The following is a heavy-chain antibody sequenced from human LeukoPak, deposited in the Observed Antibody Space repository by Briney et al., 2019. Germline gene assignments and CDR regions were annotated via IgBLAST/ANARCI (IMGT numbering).Heavy chain of an antibody. CDR3: ARGRYSGYDLSFDY. Sequence: PGGSLRLSCAASGFTVSSNYMSWVRQAPGKGLERVSIIYSGGFTYYAGSVKGRFTISRDTSKNTLYLQMNSLRAEDTAVYYCARGRYSGYDLSFDYWGQGTLVTVSS. CDR2: IYSGGFT. CDR1: GFTVSSNY. D-gene: IGHD5-12*01. V-gene: IGHV3-53*01. J-gene: IGHJ4*02.